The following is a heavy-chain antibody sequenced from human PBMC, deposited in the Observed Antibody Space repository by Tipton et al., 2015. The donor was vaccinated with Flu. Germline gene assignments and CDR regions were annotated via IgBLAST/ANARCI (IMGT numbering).Heavy chain of an antibody. Sequence: SLRLSCAASGFTFSSYGLHWVRQAPGKGLEWVALIRSDGSNKYYADSVKGRFTISRDNSKNTLYLQMNSLRAEDTAVYYCAKDLGSGWYEGAFDYWGQGTLVTVSS. CDR3: AKDLGSGWYEGAFDY. CDR2: IRSDGSNK. D-gene: IGHD6-19*01. CDR1: GFTFSSYG. V-gene: IGHV3-30*02. J-gene: IGHJ4*02.